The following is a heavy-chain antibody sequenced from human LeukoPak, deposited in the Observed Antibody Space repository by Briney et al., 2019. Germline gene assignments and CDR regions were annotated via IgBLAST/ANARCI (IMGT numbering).Heavy chain of an antibody. J-gene: IGHJ6*02. V-gene: IGHV3-30*18. Sequence: GGSLRLSCAASGFTFSSYGMHWVRQAPGKGLEWVAVISHDGKNKYFEDSVKGRFTISRDNSKNTLYLQMNSLRAEDRAVYYCAKGSYGSNNFYYYAMDVWGQGTTVTVCS. CDR2: ISHDGKNK. CDR3: AKGSYGSNNFYYYAMDV. D-gene: IGHD5-24*01. CDR1: GFTFSSYG.